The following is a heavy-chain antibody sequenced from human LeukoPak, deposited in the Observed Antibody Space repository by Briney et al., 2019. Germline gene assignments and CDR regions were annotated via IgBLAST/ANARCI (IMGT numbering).Heavy chain of an antibody. CDR3: AREPYVSGSYYNY. Sequence: GGSLRLSCVASGFTFSSCTMNWVRQAPGKGLEWVSSISSSSNYIYYADSVKGRFTISRDNAKNSLYLQMNSLRAEDTAVYYCAREPYVSGSYYNYWGQGTLVTVSS. D-gene: IGHD3-10*01. V-gene: IGHV3-21*01. J-gene: IGHJ4*02. CDR1: GFTFSSCT. CDR2: ISSSSNYI.